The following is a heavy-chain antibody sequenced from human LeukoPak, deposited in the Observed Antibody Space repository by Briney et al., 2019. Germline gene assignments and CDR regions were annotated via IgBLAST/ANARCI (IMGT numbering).Heavy chain of an antibody. CDR3: ARDRHNYYESSGYYHPLDY. J-gene: IGHJ4*02. CDR2: ISGGGETR. D-gene: IGHD3-22*01. V-gene: IGHV3-48*03. Sequence: VQPGGSLRLSCAASGFTFSTYEMNWVRQAPGKGLEWVSYISGGGETRYYADSVKGRFTISRDNSKNTLYLQMNSLRAEDTAVYYCARDRHNYYESSGYYHPLDYWGQGTLVTVSS. CDR1: GFTFSTYE.